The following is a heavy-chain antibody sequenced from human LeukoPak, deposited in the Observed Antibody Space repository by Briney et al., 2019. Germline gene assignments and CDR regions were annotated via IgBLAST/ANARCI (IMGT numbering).Heavy chain of an antibody. CDR2: INPNSGGT. CDR1: GYTFTGYY. CDR3: ARDNITMIVVVIPEGWFDH. Sequence: ASVKVSCKASGYTFTGYYMHWVRQAPGQGLEWMGWINPNSGGTNYAQKFQGRVTMTRDTSISTAYMELSRLRSDDTAVYYCARDNITMIVVVIPEGWFDHWGQGTLVTVSS. V-gene: IGHV1-2*02. J-gene: IGHJ5*02. D-gene: IGHD3-22*01.